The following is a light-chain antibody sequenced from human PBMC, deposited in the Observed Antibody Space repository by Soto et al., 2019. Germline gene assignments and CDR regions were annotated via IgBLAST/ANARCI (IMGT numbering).Light chain of an antibody. J-gene: IGLJ1*01. CDR1: SSDVGSYNL. Sequence: QSVLTQPASVSGSPGQSITICCTGTSSDVGSYNLVSWYQQHPGKAPKLMIYEVSKRPSGVSNRFSGSKSGNTASLTISGLQAEDEADYYCCSYAGIYVFGTGTKVTVL. CDR3: CSYAGIYV. CDR2: EVS. V-gene: IGLV2-23*02.